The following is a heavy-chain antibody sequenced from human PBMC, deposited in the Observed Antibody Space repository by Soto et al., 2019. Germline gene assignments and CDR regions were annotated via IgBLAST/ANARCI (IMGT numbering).Heavy chain of an antibody. CDR1: GGSRNSGGYC. Sequence: QVQLQESGPGLVKPSQTLSLTCTVSGGSRNSGGYCWNWIRQHPGEGLEWIGCISYGGTTSYNPSLKSRVTISVDTSKNQFSLKLSSVTAADTAVYYCSRGILVWGQGTLITVSS. D-gene: IGHD2-15*01. V-gene: IGHV4-31*03. J-gene: IGHJ4*02. CDR2: ISYGGTT. CDR3: SRGILV.